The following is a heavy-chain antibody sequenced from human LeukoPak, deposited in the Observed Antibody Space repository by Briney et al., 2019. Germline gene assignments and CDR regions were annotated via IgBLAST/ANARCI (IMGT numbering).Heavy chain of an antibody. CDR1: GFTFSSYS. J-gene: IGHJ5*02. CDR3: ASDEFPPSTVTTFSPFGP. Sequence: GGYLRLSCEASGFTFSSYSMNWVRLAPGKGLDWVSTICSSSSYIYYAASVKSRFTSSGEYAKKSLYLQMHSLRAEDTAVYYCASDEFPPSTVTTFSPFGPWGQGTLVTVSS. CDR2: ICSSSSYI. V-gene: IGHV3-21*01. D-gene: IGHD4-17*01.